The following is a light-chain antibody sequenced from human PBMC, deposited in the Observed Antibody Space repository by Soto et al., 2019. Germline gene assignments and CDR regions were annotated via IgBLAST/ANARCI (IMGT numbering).Light chain of an antibody. J-gene: IGKJ4*01. CDR3: QQYNIWPLT. Sequence: EIVITQSPAAVSVSQGERVTLSCRASQSVSSNLAWYQQKPGQAPRLLIYGASTRATGIPARFSGSGSGTEFTLTISSLQSEDSAVYYCQQYNIWPLTFGGGTKVDIK. V-gene: IGKV3-15*01. CDR1: QSVSSN. CDR2: GAS.